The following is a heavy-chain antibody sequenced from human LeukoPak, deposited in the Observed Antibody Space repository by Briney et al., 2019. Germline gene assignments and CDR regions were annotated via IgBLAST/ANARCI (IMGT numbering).Heavy chain of an antibody. CDR1: EFTFSSYE. Sequence: GRSLRLSCAASEFTFSSYEMNWVRQAPGKGLEWVSYISSSGSTIYYTDSVKGRFTISRDNAKNSLYLQMNSLRAEDTAVYYCATRTYSGRYYSALDIWGQGTMVTVSS. CDR2: ISSSGSTI. V-gene: IGHV3-48*03. D-gene: IGHD1-26*01. CDR3: ATRTYSGRYYSALDI. J-gene: IGHJ3*02.